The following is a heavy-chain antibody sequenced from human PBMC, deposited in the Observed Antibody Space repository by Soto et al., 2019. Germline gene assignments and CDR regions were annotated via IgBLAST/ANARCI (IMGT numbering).Heavy chain of an antibody. CDR1: GGSISTYY. Sequence: PSETLSLTCTVSGGSISTYYWNWIRQPAGKRLEWIGRIYTSGNTKYNASLKSRVTMSLDTSKRQFSLKLNSVTAADTAVYYCARETVAGTDNWFDPWGQGILVTVSS. CDR3: ARETVAGTDNWFDP. CDR2: IYTSGNT. J-gene: IGHJ5*02. D-gene: IGHD6-19*01. V-gene: IGHV4-4*07.